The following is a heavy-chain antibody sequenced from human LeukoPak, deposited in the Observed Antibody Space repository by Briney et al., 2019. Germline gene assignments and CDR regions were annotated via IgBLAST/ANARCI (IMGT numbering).Heavy chain of an antibody. V-gene: IGHV4-34*01. CDR2: INHSGST. Sequence: IPSETLSLTCAVYGGSFSGYYWSWIRQPPGKGLEWIDEINHSGSTNYNPSLKSRATISVDTSKNQFSLKLSSVTAADTAVYYCARVVSYYYYYGMDVWGKGTTVTVSS. CDR1: GGSFSGYY. D-gene: IGHD3-22*01. CDR3: ARVVSYYYYYGMDV. J-gene: IGHJ6*04.